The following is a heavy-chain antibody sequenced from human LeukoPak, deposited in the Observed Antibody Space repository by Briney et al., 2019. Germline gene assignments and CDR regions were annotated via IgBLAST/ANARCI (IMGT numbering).Heavy chain of an antibody. J-gene: IGHJ4*01. CDR3: ARQAACSSIRCPIDY. Sequence: ASVKVSCKASGYTFTSYGISWVRQAPGQGLEWMGWISAYNGNTNYAQKLQGRVTMTTDTSTSTAYMELRSLRSDDTAIYYCARQAACSSIRCPIDYWGHGTLVTVSA. D-gene: IGHD2-2*01. CDR1: GYTFTSYG. V-gene: IGHV1-18*01. CDR2: ISAYNGNT.